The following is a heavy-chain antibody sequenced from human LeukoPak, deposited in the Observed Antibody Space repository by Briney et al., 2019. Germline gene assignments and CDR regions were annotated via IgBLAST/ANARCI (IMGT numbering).Heavy chain of an antibody. CDR2: ISRNGRNT. CDR1: GFTLSSYS. J-gene: IGHJ1*01. D-gene: IGHD6-19*01. Sequence: PGGSLRLSCAASGFTLSSYSMHWVRQAPGKGLEFVSAISRNGRNTYYANSVKGRFTISRDISKNTLYLQMGSLRPEDMAVYCCARVDSGSACASWGQGILVTVSS. V-gene: IGHV3-64*01. CDR3: ARVDSGSACAS.